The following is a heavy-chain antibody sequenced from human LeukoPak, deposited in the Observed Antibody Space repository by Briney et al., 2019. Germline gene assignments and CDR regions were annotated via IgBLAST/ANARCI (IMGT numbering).Heavy chain of an antibody. CDR3: ATADYDILTGYPTG. Sequence: ASVKVSCKASGYTFTSYDINWVRQATGQGLEWMGWMNPNSGNTGYAQKFQGRVTMTEDTSTDTAYMELSSLRSEDTAVYYCATADYDILTGYPTGWGQGTLVTVSS. J-gene: IGHJ4*02. CDR2: MNPNSGNT. CDR1: GYTFTSYD. D-gene: IGHD3-9*01. V-gene: IGHV1-8*01.